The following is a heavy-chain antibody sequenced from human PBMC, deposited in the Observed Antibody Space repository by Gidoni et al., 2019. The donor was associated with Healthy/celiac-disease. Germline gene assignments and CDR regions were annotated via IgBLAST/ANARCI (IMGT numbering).Heavy chain of an antibody. CDR2: SSGSGGST. D-gene: IGHD4-17*01. Sequence: EVQLLESGGGLVQPGGSLRLSCAASGFTFGSYARSWVRKAPGKGLEWVSASSGSGGSTYYADSVKGRFTISRDNSKNTLYLQMNSRRAEDTAVYYCAKCEAYGDYGPDDYWGQGTLVTVSS. V-gene: IGHV3-23*01. J-gene: IGHJ4*02. CDR1: GFTFGSYA. CDR3: AKCEAYGDYGPDDY.